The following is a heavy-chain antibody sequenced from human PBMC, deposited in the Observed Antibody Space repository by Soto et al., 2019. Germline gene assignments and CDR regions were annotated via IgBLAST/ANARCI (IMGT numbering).Heavy chain of an antibody. Sequence: GGSLRLSCVASGFSLTTYPMHWVRQAPGRGLEWVAVISYDGKNKYYGDSVKSRFTISRDNSKNTLYLEMNNLRGEDTAVFYCARGGNRPRWYYFDYWGQGVLVTVSS. J-gene: IGHJ4*02. CDR2: ISYDGKNK. D-gene: IGHD1-20*01. CDR1: GFSLTTYP. V-gene: IGHV3-30*04. CDR3: ARGGNRPRWYYFDY.